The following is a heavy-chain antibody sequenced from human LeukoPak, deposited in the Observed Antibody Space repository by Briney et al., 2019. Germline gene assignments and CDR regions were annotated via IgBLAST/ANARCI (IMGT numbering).Heavy chain of an antibody. Sequence: GESLKISCKGSGYSFTSYWIGWVRQMPGKGLEWMGIIYPGDSDTRYSPSFRGQVTISADRSISTAYLQWSSLKASDTAIYYCARGYIGFGATEYYFDYWGQGTLVTVSS. CDR3: ARGYIGFGATEYYFDY. CDR1: GYSFTSYW. D-gene: IGHD3-10*01. J-gene: IGHJ4*02. CDR2: IYPGDSDT. V-gene: IGHV5-51*01.